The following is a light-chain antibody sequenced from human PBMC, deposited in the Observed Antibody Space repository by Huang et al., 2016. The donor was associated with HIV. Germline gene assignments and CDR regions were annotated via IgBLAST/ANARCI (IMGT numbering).Light chain of an antibody. V-gene: IGKV3-11*01. CDR1: QSVSKY. CDR3: QQRSNWPPLT. J-gene: IGKJ4*01. Sequence: EIVLTQSPATLSLSPGERATLSCRASQSVSKYLAWYQQKPGEAPRLLIDDASNRATGIPARFSGSGSGTDFTLTINSLEPEDSAVYYCQQRSNWPPLTFGGGTKVEI. CDR2: DAS.